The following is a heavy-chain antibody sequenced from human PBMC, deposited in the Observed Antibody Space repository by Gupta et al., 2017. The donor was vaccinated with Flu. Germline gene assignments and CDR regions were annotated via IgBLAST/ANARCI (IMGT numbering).Heavy chain of an antibody. D-gene: IGHD1-7*01. V-gene: IGHV3-30*04. CDR1: GFAFGSYA. CDR2: ISADGNIL. J-gene: IGHJ4*02. Sequence: QVQLVESGGGVVQPGMSLRLSCAASGFAFGSYALHWVRQAPGKGVEWVGVISADGNILFYGDSVKGRFTIFRDSSKNTMSLQMNSLRVEDTTVYYCARERTYKLELEDWGQGTLVTVSS. CDR3: ARERTYKLELED.